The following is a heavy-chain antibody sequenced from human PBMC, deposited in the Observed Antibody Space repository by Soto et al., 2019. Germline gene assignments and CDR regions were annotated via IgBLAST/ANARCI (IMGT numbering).Heavy chain of an antibody. J-gene: IGHJ4*02. D-gene: IGHD3-3*01. Sequence: QVQLQESGPGLVKPSETLSLTCSVSGGSIGSYYWSWIRQPPGKGLEGIGYIYYSGSTHYNPTLTSRVTISVDTSKNQFSLKLSSVTAADTAVYYCARGGWRQIDYWGQGTLVTVSS. V-gene: IGHV4-59*08. CDR3: ARGGWRQIDY. CDR1: GGSIGSYY. CDR2: IYYSGST.